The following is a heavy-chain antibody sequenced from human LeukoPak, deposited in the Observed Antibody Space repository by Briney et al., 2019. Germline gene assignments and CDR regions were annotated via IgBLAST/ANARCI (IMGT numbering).Heavy chain of an antibody. CDR3: ARGMASLDY. CDR2: ISGSGGST. Sequence: GGSLRLSCSASGFTFNNYAMTWVRQAPGKGLDWVSTISGSGGSTYYADSVKGRFTISRDNSKSSLHLQMNSLRAEDTALYYCARGMASLDYWGQGTLVTVSS. D-gene: IGHD2-8*01. V-gene: IGHV3-23*01. J-gene: IGHJ4*02. CDR1: GFTFNNYA.